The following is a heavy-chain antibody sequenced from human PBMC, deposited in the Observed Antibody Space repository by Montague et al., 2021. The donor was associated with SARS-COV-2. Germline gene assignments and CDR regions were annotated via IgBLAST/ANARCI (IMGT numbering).Heavy chain of an antibody. D-gene: IGHD3-22*01. CDR2: VYHSGST. Sequence: SDTLSLTCAVYGGSFSGYYWSWIRQPPGKGLEWIGEVYHSGSTNYNPSLKSRVTISVDTSKNQFSLKLSSVTAADTAVYYCARGRSETMIVVVVPLYYYYMDVWGKGTTVTVSS. CDR1: GGSFSGYY. V-gene: IGHV4-34*01. J-gene: IGHJ6*03. CDR3: ARGRSETMIVVVVPLYYYYMDV.